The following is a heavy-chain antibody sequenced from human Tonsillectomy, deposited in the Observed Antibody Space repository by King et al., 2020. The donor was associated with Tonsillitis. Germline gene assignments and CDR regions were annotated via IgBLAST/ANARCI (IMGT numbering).Heavy chain of an antibody. CDR1: GGSFSGYY. V-gene: IGHV4-34*01. CDR2: INHSGST. J-gene: IGHJ6*02. Sequence: VQLQQWGAGLLKPSETLSLTCAVYGGSFSGYYWSWIRQPPGKGLEWIGEINHSGSTNYNPSLKSRVTISVDTSKNQFSLKLSSVTAADTAVYYCARGVKPGYCTNGVCYPPYYYYGMDVWGQGTTVTVSS. D-gene: IGHD2-8*01. CDR3: ARGVKPGYCTNGVCYPPYYYYGMDV.